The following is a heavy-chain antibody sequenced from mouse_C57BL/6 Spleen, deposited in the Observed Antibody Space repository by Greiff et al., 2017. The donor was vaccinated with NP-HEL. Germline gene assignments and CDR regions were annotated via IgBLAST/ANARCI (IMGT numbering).Heavy chain of an antibody. CDR2: IHPNSGST. CDR1: GYTFTSYW. CDR3: ARWKGYEYYFDY. V-gene: IGHV1-64*01. Sequence: QVQLQQPGAELVKPGASVKLSCKASGYTFTSYWMHWVKQRPGQGLEWIGMIHPNSGSTNYNEKFKSKATLTVDKSSSTAYMQLSSLTSEDSAVYYCARWKGYEYYFDYWGQGTTLTVSS. J-gene: IGHJ2*01. D-gene: IGHD3-1*01.